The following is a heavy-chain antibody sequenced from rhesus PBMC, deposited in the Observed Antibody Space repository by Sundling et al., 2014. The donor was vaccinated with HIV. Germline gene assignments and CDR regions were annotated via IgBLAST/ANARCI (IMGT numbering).Heavy chain of an antibody. D-gene: IGHD2-15*01. Sequence: QVQLQESGPGLVRPSETLSLTCAVSTDSITGSYWTWIRQSPGKGLEWIGRISGNTGNTDYNPSLKSRVTISRDTSKNQFSLKLSSVTAADTAMYFCARKRLTFWSFIDYWGQGVLVTVSS. J-gene: IGHJ4*01. CDR1: TDSITGSY. CDR3: ARKRLTFWSFIDY. CDR2: ISGNTGNT. V-gene: IGHV4-173*01.